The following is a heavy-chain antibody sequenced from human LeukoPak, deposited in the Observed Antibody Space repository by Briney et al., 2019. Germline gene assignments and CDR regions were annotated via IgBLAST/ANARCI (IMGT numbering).Heavy chain of an antibody. CDR1: GYSISSGYY. CDR3: ARGTSTIVATFSY. V-gene: IGHV4-38-2*02. CDR2: IYHSGTT. Sequence: SETLSLTCTVSGYSISSGYYWGWIRQPPGKGLEGIGSIYHSGTTYYNPSLKSRGTISVDTSKNQFSLRLSSVTAADTAVYYCARGTSTIVATFSYWGQGTLVTVSS. D-gene: IGHD5-12*01. J-gene: IGHJ4*02.